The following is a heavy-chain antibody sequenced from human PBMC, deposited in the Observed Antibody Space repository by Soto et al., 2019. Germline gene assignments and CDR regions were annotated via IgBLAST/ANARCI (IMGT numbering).Heavy chain of an antibody. J-gene: IGHJ4*02. CDR3: ASDHWGKTATLVYFDY. Sequence: EVQLVESGSGVVRPGGSLRLSCTASGFTSDDYGMSWVRQTPGKGLEWVSGINWNGGDTRYADSVKGRFTISRDNAKNSLYLQMNSLRAEDTALYYCASDHWGKTATLVYFDYWGQGTLVTVSS. D-gene: IGHD6-13*01. CDR1: GFTSDDYG. V-gene: IGHV3-20*04. CDR2: INWNGGDT.